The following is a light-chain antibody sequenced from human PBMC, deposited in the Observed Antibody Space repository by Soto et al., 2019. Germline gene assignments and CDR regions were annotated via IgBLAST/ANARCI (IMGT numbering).Light chain of an antibody. J-gene: IGKJ3*01. CDR1: ESVHRN. CDR3: RHTNNWPPP. V-gene: IGKV3-15*01. CDR2: YAS. Sequence: EMVMTQSPATLSVSPGERVTLSCRASESVHRNLAWYQQKPGQGPSLLIYYASTRATGVPDRFTGSGSGTEFTLTLSSLQSGDSEFNPCRHTNNWPPPSGPGTKV.